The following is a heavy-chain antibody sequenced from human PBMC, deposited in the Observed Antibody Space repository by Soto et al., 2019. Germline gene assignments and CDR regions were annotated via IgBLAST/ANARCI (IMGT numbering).Heavy chain of an antibody. D-gene: IGHD5-12*01. CDR3: ATILRDGYNFGKGFFDS. Sequence: QEQLVQSGAEVQKPGSSVKVSCKASGGTFNSHSITWVRQAPGQGLEWMGGIVPVFDLINYARKFQGRVTITADKSTSTAYMELNSLRSEDTAVYYCATILRDGYNFGKGFFDSWGQGTLVTVSS. CDR1: GGTFNSHS. CDR2: IVPVFDLI. J-gene: IGHJ4*02. V-gene: IGHV1-69*17.